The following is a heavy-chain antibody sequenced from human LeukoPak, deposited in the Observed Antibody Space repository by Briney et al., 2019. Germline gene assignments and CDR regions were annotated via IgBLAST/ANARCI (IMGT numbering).Heavy chain of an antibody. D-gene: IGHD3-22*01. CDR3: AREIYDSSGYCFDY. CDR2: IIPIFGTA. CDR1: GGTFSSYA. Sequence: ASVKVSCKASGGTFSSYAISWVRQAPGQGLEWMGGIIPIFGTANYAQKFQGRVTITADKSTSTAYMELSSLRSEDTAVYYCAREIYDSSGYCFDYWGQGTLVTVSS. V-gene: IGHV1-69*06. J-gene: IGHJ4*02.